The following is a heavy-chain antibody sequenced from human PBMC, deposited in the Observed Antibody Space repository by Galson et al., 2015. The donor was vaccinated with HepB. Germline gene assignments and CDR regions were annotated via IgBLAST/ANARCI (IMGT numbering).Heavy chain of an antibody. CDR1: QSNFSSYA. CDR2: ISYDGSNK. Sequence: SLRLSCAASQSNFSSYAINWVRQAPGKGLEWVAVISYDGSNKYYADSVKGRFTISRDNSKNTLYLQMNSLRAEDTAVYYCAKEYSGSYYFFDYWGQGTLVTVSS. J-gene: IGHJ4*02. D-gene: IGHD1-26*01. CDR3: AKEYSGSYYFFDY. V-gene: IGHV3-30*18.